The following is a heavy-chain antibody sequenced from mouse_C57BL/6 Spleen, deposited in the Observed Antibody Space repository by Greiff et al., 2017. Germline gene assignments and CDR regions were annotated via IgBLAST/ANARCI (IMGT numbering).Heavy chain of an antibody. CDR2: ISDGGSYT. Sequence: EVHLVESGGGLVKPGGSLKLSCAASGFTFSSYAMSWVRQTPEKRLEWVATISDGGSYTYYPDNVKGRFTISRDNAKNNLYLQMSHLKSEDTAMYYCARDRGSWYFDVWGTGTTVTVSS. CDR3: ARDRGSWYFDV. CDR1: GFTFSSYA. V-gene: IGHV5-4*01. J-gene: IGHJ1*03.